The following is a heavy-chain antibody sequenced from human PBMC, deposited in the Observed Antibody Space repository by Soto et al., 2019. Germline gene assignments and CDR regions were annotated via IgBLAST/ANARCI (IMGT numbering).Heavy chain of an antibody. Sequence: PVGSLRLSCAASGFTFSSYSMNWVRQAPGKGLEWVSSISSSSSYIYYADSVKGRFTISRDNAKNSLYLQMNSLRAEDTAVYYCARDPEDSSSWYWDNWFDPWGQGTLVTVSS. CDR3: ARDPEDSSSWYWDNWFDP. CDR2: ISSSSSYI. V-gene: IGHV3-21*01. D-gene: IGHD6-13*01. J-gene: IGHJ5*02. CDR1: GFTFSSYS.